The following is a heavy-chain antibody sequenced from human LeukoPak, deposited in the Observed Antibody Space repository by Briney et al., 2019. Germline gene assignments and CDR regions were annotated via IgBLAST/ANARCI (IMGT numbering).Heavy chain of an antibody. J-gene: IGHJ6*02. D-gene: IGHD5-18*01. CDR1: GGTFSSYA. V-gene: IGHV1-69*04. Sequence: EASVKVSCKASGGTFSSYAISWVRQAPGQGLEWMGRIIPILGIANYAQKFQGRVTITADKSTSTAYMELSSLRSEDTAVYYCARFSDRRVDTAMDNYYYYGMDVWGQGTRSPSP. CDR2: IIPILGIA. CDR3: ARFSDRRVDTAMDNYYYYGMDV.